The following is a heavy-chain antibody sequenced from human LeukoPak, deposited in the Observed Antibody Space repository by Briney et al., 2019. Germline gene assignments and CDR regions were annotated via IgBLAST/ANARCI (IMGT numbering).Heavy chain of an antibody. Sequence: SETLSLTCSVSGASLSTSPYYWGWIRQPPGKGLEWIGNIYYTGSTYYNVSLNSRVTISIDTSKNLFSLRLNSMTAADTAVYYCARANSQYVWGSYRYTTGYYYYMDVWGKGTTVTVSS. CDR1: GASLSTSPYY. CDR2: IYYTGST. D-gene: IGHD3-16*02. CDR3: ARANSQYVWGSYRYTTGYYYYMDV. J-gene: IGHJ6*03. V-gene: IGHV4-39*01.